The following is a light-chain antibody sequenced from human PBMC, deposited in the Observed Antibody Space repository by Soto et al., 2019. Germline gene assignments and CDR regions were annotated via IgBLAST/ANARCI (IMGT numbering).Light chain of an antibody. CDR2: DAS. CDR3: QQRSNWVT. CDR1: QSVSTY. V-gene: IGKV3-11*01. Sequence: EIVLTQSPATLSLSPGERATLSCRASQSVSTYLAWYQQKSGQAPRLLIYDASNRATGIPARFSGSGSGTDITLTISRLEPEDFAVYYCQQRSNWVTFGQGTRLEIK. J-gene: IGKJ5*01.